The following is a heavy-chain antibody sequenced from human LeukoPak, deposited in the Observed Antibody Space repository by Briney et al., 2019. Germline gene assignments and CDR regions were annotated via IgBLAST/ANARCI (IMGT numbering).Heavy chain of an antibody. CDR1: GYTFTSYY. CDR3: ARTHSSSRPILDAFDI. J-gene: IGHJ3*02. CDR2: INPSGGST. V-gene: IGHV1-46*01. D-gene: IGHD6-6*01. Sequence: ASVKVSCKASGYTFTSYYMHWVRQAPGQGLEWMGIINPSGGSTSYAQKFQGRVTMTRDTSTSTVYMELSSLRSEDTAVYYCARTHSSSRPILDAFDIWGQGTMVTVSS.